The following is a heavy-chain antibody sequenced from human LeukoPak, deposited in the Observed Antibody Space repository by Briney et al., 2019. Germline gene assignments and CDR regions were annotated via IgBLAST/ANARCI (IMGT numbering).Heavy chain of an antibody. CDR1: GDSVSSNRAS. J-gene: IGHJ4*02. D-gene: IGHD5-24*01. CDR2: TYYRSKWYN. CDR3: SRSDGASDFDY. Sequence: SQTLSLTCAISGDSVSSNRASWTWIRQSPWRGLEWLGRTYYRSKWYNDYAVSLKSRISINPDTYKNQFSLRLNSVTPEDTAVYYCSRSDGASDFDYWGQGTLVTVSS. V-gene: IGHV6-1*01.